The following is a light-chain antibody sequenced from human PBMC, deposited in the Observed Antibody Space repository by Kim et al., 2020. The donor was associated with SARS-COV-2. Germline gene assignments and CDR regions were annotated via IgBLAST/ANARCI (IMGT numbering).Light chain of an antibody. CDR3: LLSHSGGRPV. CDR1: TGAVTSGHY. V-gene: IGLV7-46*01. Sequence: GGTRTRTCGSRTGAVTSGHYPSWFQQKPGQGPRTLIYETSNKHSWTPARLSAFLLGGKAALTVSGAQPEDEADYYCLLSHSGGRPVFGGGTQLTVL. CDR2: ETS. J-gene: IGLJ2*01.